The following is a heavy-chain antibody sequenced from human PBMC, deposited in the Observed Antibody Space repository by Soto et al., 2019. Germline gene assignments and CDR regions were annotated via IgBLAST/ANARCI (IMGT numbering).Heavy chain of an antibody. CDR2: IILYNGNT. CDR3: ATSLVGYSRSWYYYYGMDI. J-gene: IGHJ6*02. CDR1: GYTFISYG. Sequence: QVQLVQSGAEVKKPGASVKVSCKASGYTFISYGISWVQQAPGQGLEWMGWIILYNGNTNYAQNLQGRVTMTTDTSTSTDYMELMSLRSDDTAVYYCATSLVGYSRSWYYYYGMDIWGQGTTVTVSS. V-gene: IGHV1-18*01. D-gene: IGHD6-13*01.